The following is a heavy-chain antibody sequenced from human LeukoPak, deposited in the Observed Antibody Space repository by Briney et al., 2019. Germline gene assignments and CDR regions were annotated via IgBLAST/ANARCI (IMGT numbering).Heavy chain of an antibody. Sequence: GGSLRLSCAASGFTFSSYAMSWVRQAPGKGLEWVSAISGSGGSTYYADSVKGRFTISRDNSKNPLYLQMNSLRAEDTAVYYCASLRITMVRGPLGYFDYWGQGTLVTVSS. J-gene: IGHJ4*02. CDR2: ISGSGGST. V-gene: IGHV3-23*01. CDR3: ASLRITMVRGPLGYFDY. D-gene: IGHD3-10*01. CDR1: GFTFSSYA.